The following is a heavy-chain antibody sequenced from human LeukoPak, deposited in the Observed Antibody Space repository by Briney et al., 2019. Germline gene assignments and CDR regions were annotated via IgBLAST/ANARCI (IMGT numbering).Heavy chain of an antibody. D-gene: IGHD2-15*01. J-gene: IGHJ4*02. CDR3: AKDLVGSVSGFDY. V-gene: IGHV3-21*01. CDR2: IDSNSNFM. CDR1: GFTFGLYS. Sequence: GGSLRLSCAASGFTFGLYSMTWVRQAPGKGLEWVSLIDSNSNFMNYADSVKGRFTISRDNAKKSLYLQMNSLRAEDTAVYYCAKDLVGSVSGFDYWGQGTLVTVSS.